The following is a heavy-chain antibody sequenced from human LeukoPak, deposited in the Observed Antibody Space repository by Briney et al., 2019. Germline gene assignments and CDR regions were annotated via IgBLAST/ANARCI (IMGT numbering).Heavy chain of an antibody. J-gene: IGHJ3*02. CDR1: GFIFSNAW. V-gene: IGHV3-11*04. CDR3: ARDKRLSGSSTDDAFDI. Sequence: GGSLRLSCAASGFIFSNAWMSWVRQAPGKGLEWVSYISSSGSPIYYADSVEGRFTISRDNAKNSLFLQMSSLRAEDTAVYYCARDKRLSGSSTDDAFDIWGQGTVVTVSS. D-gene: IGHD1-26*01. CDR2: ISSSGSPI.